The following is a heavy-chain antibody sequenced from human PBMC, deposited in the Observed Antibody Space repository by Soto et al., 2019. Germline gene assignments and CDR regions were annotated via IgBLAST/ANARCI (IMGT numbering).Heavy chain of an antibody. CDR3: ARPRGIVVVPAAMVGPDYYMDV. CDR2: IYYSGST. Sequence: ETLSLTCTVSGGSISSSSYYWGWIRQPPGKGLEWIGSIYYSGSTYYNPSLKSRVTISVDTSKNQFSLKLSSVTAADTAVYYCARPRGIVVVPAAMVGPDYYMDVWGKGTTVTV. CDR1: GGSISSSSYY. V-gene: IGHV4-39*01. D-gene: IGHD2-2*01. J-gene: IGHJ6*03.